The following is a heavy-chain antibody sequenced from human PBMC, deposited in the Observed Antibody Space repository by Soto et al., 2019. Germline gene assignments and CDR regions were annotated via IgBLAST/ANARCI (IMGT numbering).Heavy chain of an antibody. CDR3: AKCFKYYYDSSGYDY. CDR2: ISGDGGST. V-gene: IGHV3-43*02. J-gene: IGHJ4*02. CDR1: GFTFDDYA. Sequence: GGSLRLSCAASGFTFDDYAMHWVRQAPGKGLEWVSLISGDGGSTYYADSVKGRFTISRDNSKNSLYLPMNSLRTEDTALYYCAKCFKYYYDSSGYDYWGQGTLVTVSS. D-gene: IGHD3-22*01.